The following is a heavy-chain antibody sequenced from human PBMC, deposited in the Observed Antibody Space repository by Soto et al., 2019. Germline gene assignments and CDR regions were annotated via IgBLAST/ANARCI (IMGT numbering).Heavy chain of an antibody. Sequence: ASVKVSCKASGYTFTSYYMHWVRQAPGQGLEWMGIINPSGGSTSYAQRFQGRVTMTRDTSTSTVYMELSSLRSEDTAVYYCAGGVLGTTYNYYSSYGMAVGGKGTTVPVPS. V-gene: IGHV1-46*01. CDR3: AGGVLGTTYNYYSSYGMAV. D-gene: IGHD1-26*01. CDR1: GYTFTSYY. CDR2: INPSGGST. J-gene: IGHJ6*04.